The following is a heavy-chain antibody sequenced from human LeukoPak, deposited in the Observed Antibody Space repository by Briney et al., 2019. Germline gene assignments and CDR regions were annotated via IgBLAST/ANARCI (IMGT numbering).Heavy chain of an antibody. CDR1: GFTFSSYE. J-gene: IGHJ6*03. Sequence: PGGSLRLSCAASGFTFSSYEMNWVRQTPGKGLGWISSITTSSSYTFYADSVKGRFTISRDNARNSLYLQMNSLTAEDTAVYYCARDPYSGAYGDTYYYFMDVWGKGTTVTISS. CDR2: ITTSSSYT. D-gene: IGHD1-26*01. CDR3: ARDPYSGAYGDTYYYFMDV. V-gene: IGHV3-21*01.